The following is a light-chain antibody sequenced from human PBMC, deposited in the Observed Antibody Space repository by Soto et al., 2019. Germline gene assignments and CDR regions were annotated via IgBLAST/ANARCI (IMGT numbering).Light chain of an antibody. CDR3: QQSYNTPQT. CDR2: SAS. CDR1: QRINIY. V-gene: IGKV1-39*01. J-gene: IGKJ1*01. Sequence: DILRTQCPSSVSICIGYRVTITCRASQRINIYLNWYRQKPGKAPELLIYSASNLQSGVPSRFTGSGSGTDFTLTITSLQPEDSATYYCQQSYNTPQTFGQGTKVDI.